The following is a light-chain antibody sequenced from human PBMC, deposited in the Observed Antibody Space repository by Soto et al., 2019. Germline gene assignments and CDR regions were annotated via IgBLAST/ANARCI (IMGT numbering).Light chain of an antibody. CDR3: QDRGNWLGT. CDR2: DAS. J-gene: IGKJ3*01. V-gene: IGKV3-11*01. CDR1: QSVGSF. Sequence: EIVFTQSPATLSLSPGERATLSCRASQSVGSFLAWYQQKSGQTPRLLLYDASNRATGIPSRFSGSGSGTDFTLTISSLEPEDFAVYYCQDRGNWLGTFGPGTKVDIK.